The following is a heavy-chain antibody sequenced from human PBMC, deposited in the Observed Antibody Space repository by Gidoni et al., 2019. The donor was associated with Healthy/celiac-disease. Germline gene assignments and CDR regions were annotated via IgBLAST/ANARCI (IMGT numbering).Heavy chain of an antibody. Sequence: EVQLVESGGGLVQPGRSLRLSCAASGFTFADYAMHWVRQAPGKGLGWVSGISWNSGSIGYADSVKGRFTISRDNAKNSLYLQMNSLRAEDTALYYCAKPGTYYYDSSGPDAFDIWGQGTMVTVSS. V-gene: IGHV3-9*01. J-gene: IGHJ3*02. CDR1: GFTFADYA. CDR3: AKPGTYYYDSSGPDAFDI. D-gene: IGHD3-22*01. CDR2: ISWNSGSI.